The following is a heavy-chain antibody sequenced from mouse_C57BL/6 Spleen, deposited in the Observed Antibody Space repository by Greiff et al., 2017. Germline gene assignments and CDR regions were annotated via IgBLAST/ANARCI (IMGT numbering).Heavy chain of an antibody. Sequence: VQLQQPGAELVMPGASVKLSCKASGYTFTSYWMHWVKQRPGQGLEWIGEIDPSDSYTNYNQKFKGKSTLTVDKSSSTAYMQLSSLTSEDSAVYYCARPALYYYGSSPWVAYWGQGTLVTVSA. CDR3: ARPALYYYGSSPWVAY. D-gene: IGHD1-1*01. V-gene: IGHV1-69*01. CDR1: GYTFTSYW. CDR2: IDPSDSYT. J-gene: IGHJ3*01.